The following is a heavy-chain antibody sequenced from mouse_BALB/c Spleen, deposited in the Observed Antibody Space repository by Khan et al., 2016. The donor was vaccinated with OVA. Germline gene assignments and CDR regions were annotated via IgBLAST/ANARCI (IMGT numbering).Heavy chain of an antibody. CDR2: ITYSGNT. D-gene: IGHD2-3*01. V-gene: IGHV3-2*02. CDR1: GYSVTSDYA. CDR3: ARDGSRYNYAIDY. J-gene: IGHJ4*01. Sequence: EVKLEVSGPGLVKPSQSLSLTCTVTGYSVTSDYAWNWIRQFPGDKLEWMGYITYSGNTSYNPSLKSRISITRDTSKNQFFLQLISVTTEDTATYYCARDGSRYNYAIDYWGQGTSVTVSS.